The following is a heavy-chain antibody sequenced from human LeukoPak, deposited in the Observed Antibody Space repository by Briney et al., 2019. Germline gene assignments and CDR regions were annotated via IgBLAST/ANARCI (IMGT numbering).Heavy chain of an antibody. V-gene: IGHV1-69*04. CDR1: GGTFSSYA. D-gene: IGHD5-12*01. Sequence: ASVKVSCKASGGTFSSYAISWVRQAPGQGLEWVGRIIPILDVTQYAQRLQDRVTITADKSTSTVYMELSSLTSEDTAVYYCARDRDTVASIVTDAFDIWGQGTMVTASS. CDR2: IIPILDVT. J-gene: IGHJ3*02. CDR3: ARDRDTVASIVTDAFDI.